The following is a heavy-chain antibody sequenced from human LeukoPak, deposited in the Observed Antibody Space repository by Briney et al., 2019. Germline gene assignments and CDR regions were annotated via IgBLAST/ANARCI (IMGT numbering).Heavy chain of an antibody. CDR3: AKASPDYGMGV. CDR2: ISYDGSNK. V-gene: IGHV3-30*18. J-gene: IGHJ6*02. Sequence: WVRQAPGKGLEWVAVISYDGSNKYYADSVKGRFTISRDNSKNTLYLQMNSLRAEDTAVYYCAKASPDYGMGVWGQGTTVTVSS.